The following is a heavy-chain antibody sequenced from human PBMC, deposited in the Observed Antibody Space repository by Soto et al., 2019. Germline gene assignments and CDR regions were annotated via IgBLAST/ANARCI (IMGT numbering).Heavy chain of an antibody. V-gene: IGHV3-23*01. Sequence: WGSLRLSCAASGFSFITYALSFFRHSRWKGLEWVSAISGSGVSTYYADSVKGRFTISRDNSKNTLYLQMNSLRAEDTAVYYCAKDRPINYYYYYGMDVWGQGTTVTVSS. CDR3: AKDRPINYYYYYGMDV. CDR2: ISGSGVST. J-gene: IGHJ6*02. CDR1: GFSFITYA.